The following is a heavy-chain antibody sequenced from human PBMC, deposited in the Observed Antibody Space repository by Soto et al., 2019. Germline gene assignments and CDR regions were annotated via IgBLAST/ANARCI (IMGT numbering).Heavy chain of an antibody. J-gene: IGHJ3*02. V-gene: IGHV1-69*13. CDR2: IIPIFGTA. D-gene: IGHD3-22*01. CDR3: ARDMRGYDSSGYPSEVAFDI. CDR1: GGTFSSYA. Sequence: SVKVSCKASGGTFSSYAISWVRQAPGQGLEWMGGIIPIFGTANYAQKFQGRVTITADESTSTAYMELSSLRSEDTAVYYCARDMRGYDSSGYPSEVAFDICGQGTTVTVSS.